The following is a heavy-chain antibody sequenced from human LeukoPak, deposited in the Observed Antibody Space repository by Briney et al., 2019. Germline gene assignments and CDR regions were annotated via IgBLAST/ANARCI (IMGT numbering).Heavy chain of an antibody. J-gene: IGHJ5*02. CDR3: ARQHSSGWYFTIENHCWFDP. CDR2: IYYSGRT. CDR1: GGSISSSSYY. V-gene: IGHV4-39*01. D-gene: IGHD6-19*01. Sequence: KPSETLSLTCTVSGGSISSSSYYWGWIRQPPGKGLEWIGSIYYSGRTYYNPSLKSRVTISVDTSKNQFSLKLSSVTAADTAVYYCARQHSSGWYFTIENHCWFDPWGQGTLVTVSS.